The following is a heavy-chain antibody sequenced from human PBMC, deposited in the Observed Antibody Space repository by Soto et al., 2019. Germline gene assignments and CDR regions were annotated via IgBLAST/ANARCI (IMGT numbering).Heavy chain of an antibody. CDR3: ATLPSRHLVDY. Sequence: SETLSLTCTVSGSSINSSGYYWGWIRQPPGKGLEWIGSMFYGVSTYYNPSLKSRVTVSVDTSKNQFSLNLRSVTAADTAVYYFATLPSRHLVDYWGQGTLVTVSS. V-gene: IGHV4-39*01. CDR2: MFYGVST. D-gene: IGHD3-3*02. CDR1: GSSINSSGYY. J-gene: IGHJ4*02.